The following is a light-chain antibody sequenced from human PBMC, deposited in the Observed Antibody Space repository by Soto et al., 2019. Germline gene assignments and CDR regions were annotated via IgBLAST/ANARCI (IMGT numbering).Light chain of an antibody. CDR1: SSDVGGYNY. CDR3: SSYTSSSLYV. Sequence: QSVLTQPASVSGSPGQSITISCTGTSSDVGGYNYVSWYQQHPGKAPKLMIYDVSNRPSGVSNRFSGSKSGNTASLTISGLQAEDEADYYCSSYTSSSLYVFGTVTKLTVL. CDR2: DVS. V-gene: IGLV2-14*01. J-gene: IGLJ1*01.